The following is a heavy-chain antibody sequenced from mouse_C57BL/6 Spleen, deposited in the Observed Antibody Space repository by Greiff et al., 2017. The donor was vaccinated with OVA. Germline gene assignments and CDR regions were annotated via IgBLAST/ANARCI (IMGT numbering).Heavy chain of an antibody. CDR1: GYTFTSYW. J-gene: IGHJ2*01. V-gene: IGHV1-69*01. D-gene: IGHD3-3*01. CDR3: ARLGATLVDY. CDR2: IDPSDSYT. Sequence: VQLQQSGAELVMPGASVKLSCKASGYTFTSYWMHWVKQRPGQGLEWIGEIDPSDSYTNYNQKFKGKSTLTVDKSSSTAYMQLSSLTSEDSAVYYCARLGATLVDYWGQGTTLTVSS.